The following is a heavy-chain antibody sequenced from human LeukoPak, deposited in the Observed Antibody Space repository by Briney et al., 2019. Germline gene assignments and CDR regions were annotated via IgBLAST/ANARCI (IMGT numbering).Heavy chain of an antibody. D-gene: IGHD3-10*01. Sequence: GGSLRLSCAASGFTFGSYAMAWVRQAPGKGLEFVSSIGSSVSGGGAITYYADSAKGRLTISRDNSKNTVYLQMNSLRAEDTAVYYCAKYQGWIRGVMNAFDVWGQGTMVIVSA. J-gene: IGHJ3*01. CDR1: GFTFGSYA. CDR3: AKYQGWIRGVMNAFDV. CDR2: IGSSVSGGGAIT. V-gene: IGHV3-23*01.